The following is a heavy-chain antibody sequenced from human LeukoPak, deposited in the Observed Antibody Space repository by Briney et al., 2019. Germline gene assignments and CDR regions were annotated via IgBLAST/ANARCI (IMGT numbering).Heavy chain of an antibody. CDR1: GYTFTSYG. CDR2: ISAYNGNT. Sequence: ASVKVSCKASGYTFTSYGISWVRQAPGQRLEWMGWISAYNGNTNYAQKLQGRVTITTDTSTSTAYMELRSLRSDDTAVYYCARVHCSSTSCYLRHYYYYMDVWGKGTTVTVSS. CDR3: ARVHCSSTSCYLRHYYYYMDV. V-gene: IGHV1-18*01. J-gene: IGHJ6*03. D-gene: IGHD2-2*01.